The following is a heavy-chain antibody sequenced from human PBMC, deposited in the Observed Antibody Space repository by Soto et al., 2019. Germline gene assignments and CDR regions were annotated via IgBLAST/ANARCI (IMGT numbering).Heavy chain of an antibody. CDR1: GFTVTSNG. CDR3: AKDRQYPWDYFHY. V-gene: IGHV3-23*01. Sequence: GGSLRLSCGVSGFTVTSNGVSWVRQAPGKGLEWVSAISPNGQGIWYADSVKGRFTISRDISRNTVFLQMDSLRAEDTAVYYCAKDRQYPWDYFHYWGQGTLVTVSS. J-gene: IGHJ4*02. CDR2: ISPNGQGI. D-gene: IGHD4-4*01.